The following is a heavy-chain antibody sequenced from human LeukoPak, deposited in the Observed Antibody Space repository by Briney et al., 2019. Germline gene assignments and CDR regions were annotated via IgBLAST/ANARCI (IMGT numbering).Heavy chain of an antibody. J-gene: IGHJ4*02. CDR2: IRYDGSNK. CDR1: GFTFSNYG. CDR3: ARDEGDGYNYGY. D-gene: IGHD5-24*01. Sequence: PGGSLRLSCIASGFTFSNYGMHWVRQAPGKGLEWVAFIRYDGSNKFYADSVKGRFTISRDNAKNSLYLQMNSLRAEDTAVYYCARDEGDGYNYGYWGQGTLVTVSS. V-gene: IGHV3-30*02.